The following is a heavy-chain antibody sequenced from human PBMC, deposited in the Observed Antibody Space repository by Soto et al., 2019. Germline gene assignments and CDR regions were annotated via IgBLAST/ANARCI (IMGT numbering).Heavy chain of an antibody. D-gene: IGHD3-22*01. V-gene: IGHV1-69*13. J-gene: IGHJ4*02. CDR1: GGVFSSFG. Sequence: GASVKVSCKSSGGVFSSFGLSWVRQAPGQGLEWMGGIIPIFGSANYAQKFQGRVTITADDSTSTVYMELSSLRSEDTALYYCVRGRGNSAVITTFDYWGQGTLVTVSS. CDR2: IIPIFGSA. CDR3: VRGRGNSAVITTFDY.